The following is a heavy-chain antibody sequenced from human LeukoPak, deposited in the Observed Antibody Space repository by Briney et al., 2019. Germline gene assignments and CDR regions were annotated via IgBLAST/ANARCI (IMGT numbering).Heavy chain of an antibody. Sequence: GGSLRLSCAASGFTFIDYDMHWVRQVIGKGLEWVSAIGIRGDTHYSGSVKGRFTISRDNAKNSLYLQMNSLRAEDTAVYFCARDLNWGAGALDIWGQGTMVTVSS. CDR1: GFTFIDYD. J-gene: IGHJ3*02. CDR2: IGIRGDT. D-gene: IGHD7-27*01. CDR3: ARDLNWGAGALDI. V-gene: IGHV3-13*01.